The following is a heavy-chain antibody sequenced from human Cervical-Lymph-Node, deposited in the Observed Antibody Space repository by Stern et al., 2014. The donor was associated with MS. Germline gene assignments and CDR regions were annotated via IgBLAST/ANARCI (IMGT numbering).Heavy chain of an antibody. CDR1: GGTVSKFP. CDR2: IFPVFGTP. J-gene: IGHJ5*02. Sequence: QVQLAQSGAEVTKPGSSVKVSCKASGGTVSKFPSSWVRQAPGQGLECMGGIFPVFGTPTYAQEFRGRVTITADVSTSTVYMELSSLRSDDTAVYYCALSSETSDRWYSLGYDLWGQGTLVTVSS. CDR3: ALSSETSDRWYSLGYDL. D-gene: IGHD6-13*01. V-gene: IGHV1-69*01.